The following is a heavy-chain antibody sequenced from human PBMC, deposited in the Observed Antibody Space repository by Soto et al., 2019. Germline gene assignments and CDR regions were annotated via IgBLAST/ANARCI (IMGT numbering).Heavy chain of an antibody. J-gene: IGHJ4*02. Sequence: PSETLSLTCTVSGGSISSYYWSWIRQPPVNGLEWIGYIYYSGSTNYNPSLKSRVTISVDTSKNQFSLKLSSVTAADTAVYYCARTYGFWSGPIEGESYYFDYWGQGTLVTVSS. CDR1: GGSISSYY. D-gene: IGHD3-3*01. V-gene: IGHV4-59*01. CDR2: IYYSGST. CDR3: ARTYGFWSGPIEGESYYFDY.